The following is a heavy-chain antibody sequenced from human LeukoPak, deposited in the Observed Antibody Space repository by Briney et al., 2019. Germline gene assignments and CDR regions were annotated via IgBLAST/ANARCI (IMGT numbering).Heavy chain of an antibody. CDR1: GFTFSSYA. CDR3: ARGGVAGVLGY. J-gene: IGHJ4*02. CDR2: ISYDGSNK. D-gene: IGHD6-19*01. V-gene: IGHV3-30*04. Sequence: PGGSLRLSCAASGFTFSSYAMRWVRQAPGKGLEWVAVISYDGSNKYYADSVKGRFTISRDNSKNTLYLQMNSLRAEDTAVYYCARGGVAGVLGYWGQGTLVTVS.